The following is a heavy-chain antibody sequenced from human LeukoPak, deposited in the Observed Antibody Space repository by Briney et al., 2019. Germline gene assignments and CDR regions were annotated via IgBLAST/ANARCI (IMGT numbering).Heavy chain of an antibody. Sequence: GASVKVSCKASGYTFTSYYMHWVRQAPGQGLEWMGVINPSGGSTSYAQKFQGRVTMTRDTSTSTVYMELSSLRSEDTAVYYCARVSGSYKLFDYWGQGTLVTVSS. CDR3: ARVSGSYKLFDY. CDR1: GYTFTSYY. D-gene: IGHD1-14*01. J-gene: IGHJ4*02. V-gene: IGHV1-46*01. CDR2: INPSGGST.